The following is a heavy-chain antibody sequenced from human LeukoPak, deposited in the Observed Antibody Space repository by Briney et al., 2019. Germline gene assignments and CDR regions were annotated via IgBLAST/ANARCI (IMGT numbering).Heavy chain of an antibody. CDR2: ISYDGSNK. D-gene: IGHD6-19*01. Sequence: GRSLRLSCAASGFTFSSYAMHWLRQAPGKGLEWVAVISYDGSNKYYADSVKGRFTISRDNSKNTLFLQMNSLRAEDTAVYYCARELSGWYYFDYWGQGTLVTVSS. CDR1: GFTFSSYA. J-gene: IGHJ4*02. CDR3: ARELSGWYYFDY. V-gene: IGHV3-30*04.